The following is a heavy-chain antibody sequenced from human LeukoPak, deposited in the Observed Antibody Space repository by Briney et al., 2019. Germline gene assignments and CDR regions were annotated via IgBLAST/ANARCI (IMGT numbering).Heavy chain of an antibody. Sequence: GGSLRLSCAASGFTFSSYVMSWVRQAPGKGLEWVSGISGSGVSIYYTDSVKGRFTISRDNSKSTVYLQMNSLRAEDTAIYYCAKDFFVAGTFHGTFDYWGQGTLVTVSS. CDR2: ISGSGVSI. CDR3: AKDFFVAGTFHGTFDY. CDR1: GFTFSSYV. V-gene: IGHV3-23*01. J-gene: IGHJ4*02. D-gene: IGHD2-21*01.